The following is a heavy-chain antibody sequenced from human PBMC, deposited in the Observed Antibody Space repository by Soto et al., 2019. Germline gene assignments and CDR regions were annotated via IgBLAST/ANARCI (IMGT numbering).Heavy chain of an antibody. Sequence: QVQLVQSGAEVKRPGASVKVSCKASGYTFTNFDLNWVRQAPGQGLEWMGWMNPNSGDTGYAHKFQGRVTMTRDTSISTSYMELSSLKSEDTAVYFCARPGATFCGGDCYSDYWGQGTVVIVSS. CDR3: ARPGATFCGGDCYSDY. J-gene: IGHJ4*02. D-gene: IGHD2-21*02. V-gene: IGHV1-8*02. CDR1: GYTFTNFD. CDR2: MNPNSGDT.